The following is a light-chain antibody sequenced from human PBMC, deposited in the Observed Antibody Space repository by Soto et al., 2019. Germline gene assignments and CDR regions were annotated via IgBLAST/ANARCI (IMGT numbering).Light chain of an antibody. J-gene: IGKJ3*01. CDR2: AAS. V-gene: IGKV3-20*01. CDR3: QQYGDSPLT. CDR1: QSVTVNS. Sequence: ELLLTQSPSTLSLSPGAGVTLSCRASQSVTVNSLAWYQQKPGQAPRLLIYAASTRAAAVPDRFTGSGSGTDFALTISRLEPEDFGVYYCQQYGDSPLTSGPGTKVDIK.